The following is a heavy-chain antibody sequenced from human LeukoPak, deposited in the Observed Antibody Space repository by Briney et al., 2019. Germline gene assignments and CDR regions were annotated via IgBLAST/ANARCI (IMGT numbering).Heavy chain of an antibody. CDR1: GFTFSSNW. Sequence: PGGSLRLSCAASGFTFSSNWMSWVRQAPGKGLEWVANIKQDGSGKNYVDSVKGRFTISRDNAKNSLFLQMNNLRVEDTAVYFCARDPFSKADYWGRGTLVTVSS. D-gene: IGHD2-2*01. CDR2: IKQDGSGK. V-gene: IGHV3-7*01. CDR3: ARDPFSKADY. J-gene: IGHJ4*02.